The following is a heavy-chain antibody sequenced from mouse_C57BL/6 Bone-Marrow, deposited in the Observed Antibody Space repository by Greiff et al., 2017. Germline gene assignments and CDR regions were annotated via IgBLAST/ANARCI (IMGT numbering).Heavy chain of an antibody. D-gene: IGHD2-5*01. J-gene: IGHJ1*03. CDR3: ARENYSNYWYFDV. CDR2: INPYNGGT. Sequence: EVQLQQSGPVLVKPGASVKMSCKASGYTFTDYYMNWVKQSHGKSLEWIGVINPYNGGTSYNQKFKGKATLTVDKSSSTAYMERNSLTSEDSAVYYCARENYSNYWYFDVWGTGTTVTVSS. V-gene: IGHV1-19*01. CDR1: GYTFTDYY.